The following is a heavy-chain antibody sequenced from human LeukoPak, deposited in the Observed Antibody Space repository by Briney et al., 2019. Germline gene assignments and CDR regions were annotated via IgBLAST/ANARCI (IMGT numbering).Heavy chain of an antibody. CDR3: ARHTQRTAWDYYYMDV. J-gene: IGHJ6*03. CDR2: IYYSGST. V-gene: IGHV4-39*01. D-gene: IGHD2-21*02. Sequence: PGGSLRLSCAASGFTFSSYGMHWVRQPPGKGLEWIGSIYYSGSTYYNPSLKSRVTIAVDTSKNQFSLKLSSVTAADTAVYYCARHTQRTAWDYYYMDVWGKGTTVTVSS. CDR1: GFTFSSYG.